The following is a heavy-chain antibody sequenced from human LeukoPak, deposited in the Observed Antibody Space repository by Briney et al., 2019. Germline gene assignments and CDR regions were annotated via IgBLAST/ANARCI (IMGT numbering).Heavy chain of an antibody. CDR2: IIPNLDRT. CDR3: ARSGAHGWIFDY. CDR1: GGTFNNYA. D-gene: IGHD5-12*01. Sequence: ASVKVSCKASGGTFNNYAFSWVRQAPGQGLEWVGKIIPNLDRTNYAQKFQGRVTMTADRSTSTAYMDLSSLTSEDTAVYYCARSGAHGWIFDYWGQGTLVTVSS. J-gene: IGHJ4*02. V-gene: IGHV1-69*04.